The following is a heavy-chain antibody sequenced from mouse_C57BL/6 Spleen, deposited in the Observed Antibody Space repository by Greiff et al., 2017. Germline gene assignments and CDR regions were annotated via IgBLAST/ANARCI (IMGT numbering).Heavy chain of an antibody. CDR1: GFTFSDYG. J-gene: IGHJ4*01. V-gene: IGHV5-17*01. CDR2: ISSGSSTI. Sequence: DVHLVESGGGLVKPGGSLKLSCAASGFTFSDYGMHWVRQAPEKGLEWVAYISSGSSTIYYADTVKGRSTISRDNAQNTLFLQKPSLRSEDTAMYYCATRPEVFYAMDYWGQGTSVTVSS. CDR3: ATRPEVFYAMDY.